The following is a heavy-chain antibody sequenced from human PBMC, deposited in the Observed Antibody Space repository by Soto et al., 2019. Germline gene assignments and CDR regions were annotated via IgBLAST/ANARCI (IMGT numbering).Heavy chain of an antibody. Sequence: EVQLVESGGGLVKPGGSLRLSCAASGFTFSTYSMNWVRQAPGKGLEWVSSISSSSSYIYYADSVKGRFTISRDNAKNSVYLQMKRLRAEDTAVYYCARYDSSGYYWPYDYYGMDVWGQGTTVNVSS. J-gene: IGHJ6*02. CDR1: GFTFSTYS. CDR3: ARYDSSGYYWPYDYYGMDV. D-gene: IGHD3-22*01. V-gene: IGHV3-21*01. CDR2: ISSSSSYI.